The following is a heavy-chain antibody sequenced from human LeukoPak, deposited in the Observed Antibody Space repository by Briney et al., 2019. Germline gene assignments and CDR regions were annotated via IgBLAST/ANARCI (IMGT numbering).Heavy chain of an antibody. V-gene: IGHV3-11*04. D-gene: IGHD1-26*01. J-gene: IGHJ3*02. CDR2: ISSSGSTI. Sequence: PGGSLRLSCAASGFTFSDYYMSWIRQAPGKGLQWVSYISSSGSTIYYADSVKGRFTISRDNAKNSLYLQMNSLRAEDTAVYYCASTLSSLLGDAFDIWGQGTMVTVSS. CDR3: ASTLSSLLGDAFDI. CDR1: GFTFSDYY.